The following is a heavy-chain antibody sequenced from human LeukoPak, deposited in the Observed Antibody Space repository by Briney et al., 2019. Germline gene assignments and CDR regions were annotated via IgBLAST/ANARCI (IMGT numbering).Heavy chain of an antibody. V-gene: IGHV3-30*03. CDR1: GFTFSSYG. J-gene: IGHJ4*02. Sequence: PGGSLRLSCAASGFTFSSYGMHWVRQAPGKGLEWVAVISYDGSNKYYADSVKGRFTISRDNAKNSLYLQMNSLRDEDTAVYYCVRGRAYWGQGTLVTVSS. CDR3: VRGRAY. CDR2: ISYDGSNK.